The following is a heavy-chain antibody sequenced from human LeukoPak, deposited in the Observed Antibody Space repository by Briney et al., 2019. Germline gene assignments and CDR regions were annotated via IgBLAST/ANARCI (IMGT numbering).Heavy chain of an antibody. J-gene: IGHJ5*02. Sequence: HPGGSLRLSCAASGFTVSSNYMSWVRQAPGKGLEWVSVIYSGGSTYYADSVKGRFTISRDNSKNTLYLQINSLRAEDTAVYYCARDSAPGYSSSWYVGGFDPWGQGTLVTVSS. V-gene: IGHV3-66*02. CDR1: GFTVSSNY. D-gene: IGHD6-13*01. CDR3: ARDSAPGYSSSWYVGGFDP. CDR2: IYSGGST.